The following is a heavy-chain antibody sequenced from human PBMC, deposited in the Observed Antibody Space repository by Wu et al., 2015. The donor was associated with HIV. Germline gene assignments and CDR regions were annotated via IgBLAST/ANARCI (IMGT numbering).Heavy chain of an antibody. CDR3: ARVGSEYSSSSDLAEYFQH. D-gene: IGHD6-6*01. CDR2: IIPIFGTA. Sequence: QVQLVQSGAEVKKAWVSVKVSCKASGGTFSSYAISWVRQAPGQGLEWMGGIIPIFGTANYAQKFQGRVTITADESTSTAYMELSSLRSEDTAVYYCARVGSEYSSSSDLAEYFQHWGQGTLVTVSS. CDR1: GGTFSSYA. J-gene: IGHJ1*01. V-gene: IGHV1-69*12.